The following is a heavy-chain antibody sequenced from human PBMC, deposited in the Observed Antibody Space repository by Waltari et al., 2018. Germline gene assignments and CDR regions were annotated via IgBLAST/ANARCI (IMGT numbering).Heavy chain of an antibody. J-gene: IGHJ4*02. Sequence: QVQLQQWGAGLLKPSETLSLTCAVYGGSFSGYYWSWIRQPPGKGLEWIGEINHRGSTNYNPSLKSRVTISVDTSKNQFSLKLSSVTAADTAVYYCARGAIAAAGTPVYYFDYWGQGTLVTVSS. V-gene: IGHV4-34*01. CDR2: INHRGST. CDR1: GGSFSGYY. CDR3: ARGAIAAAGTPVYYFDY. D-gene: IGHD6-13*01.